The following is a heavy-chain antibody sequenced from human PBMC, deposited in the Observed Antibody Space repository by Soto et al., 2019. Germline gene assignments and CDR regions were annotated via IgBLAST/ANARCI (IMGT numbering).Heavy chain of an antibody. CDR1: GFTFSSYG. V-gene: IGHV3-33*01. CDR2: IWYDGSNK. Sequence: QVQLVESGGGVVQPGRSLRLSCAASGFTFSSYGMHWVRQAPDKGLEWVAVIWYDGSNKYYADSVKGRFTISRDNSKNTPHLQMNSLRAEDTAVYYCARDRDSNRYFDLWGRGTLVTVSS. CDR3: ARDRDSNRYFDL. D-gene: IGHD7-27*01. J-gene: IGHJ2*01.